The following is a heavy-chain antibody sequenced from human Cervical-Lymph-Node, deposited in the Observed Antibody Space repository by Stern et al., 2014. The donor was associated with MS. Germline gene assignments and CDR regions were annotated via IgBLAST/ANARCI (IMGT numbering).Heavy chain of an antibody. J-gene: IGHJ3*02. CDR1: GYTLTSSG. Sequence: VQLVQSGPEVQKPGASVKVSCKASGYTLTSSGISRVRQAPGQGLEWMGRIRAYNANTSYEQKLQGRLNMTTDTSTSTAYMELRSLRSDDTAVYYCARGLLGSENAFDIWGQGTMVTVSS. CDR3: ARGLLGSENAFDI. D-gene: IGHD2-15*01. CDR2: IRAYNANT. V-gene: IGHV1-18*01.